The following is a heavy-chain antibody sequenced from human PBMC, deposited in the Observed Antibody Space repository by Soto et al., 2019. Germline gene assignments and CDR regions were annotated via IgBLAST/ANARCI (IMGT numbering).Heavy chain of an antibody. J-gene: IGHJ4*02. Sequence: GGSLRLSCAASGFTFSDYFMTWIRQAPGKGLEWVSYISSSGTTIFYADSVQGRFTISRDNAKKSLYLEINSLRAEDTAVYYCARVIVRTSYSDTSGYYLKHWGQGTLVTVSS. D-gene: IGHD3-22*01. CDR2: ISSSGTTI. CDR3: ARVIVRTSYSDTSGYYLKH. V-gene: IGHV3-11*04. CDR1: GFTFSDYF.